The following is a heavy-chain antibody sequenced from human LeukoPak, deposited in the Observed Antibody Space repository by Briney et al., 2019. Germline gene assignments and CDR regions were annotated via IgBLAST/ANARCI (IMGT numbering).Heavy chain of an antibody. V-gene: IGHV3-30*03. CDR3: ARAVEYYKILTGYAQYYFDY. J-gene: IGHJ4*02. Sequence: GRSLRLSCEASGLTFRRYAMHWVRQAPGKGLEWVAVISYDGSKKYYSDSVKGRFTISRDNSKNTLYLQIHSLRGDDTAVYYCARAVEYYKILTGYAQYYFDYWGQGTLVTVSS. D-gene: IGHD3-9*01. CDR1: GLTFRRYA. CDR2: ISYDGSKK.